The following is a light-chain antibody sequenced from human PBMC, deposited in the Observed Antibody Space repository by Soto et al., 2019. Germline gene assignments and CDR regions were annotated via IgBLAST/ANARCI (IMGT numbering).Light chain of an antibody. CDR2: GVS. V-gene: IGLV2-14*01. J-gene: IGLJ2*01. Sequence: QSVLTQPASVSGSPGQSITISCTGTSSDVGGYNSVSWYQQHPGKAPKLMIHGVSNRPSGVSNRFSGSKSGNTASLTISGLQAEDEADYYCSSYTDSSTYVVFGGGTQLTVL. CDR1: SSDVGGYNS. CDR3: SSYTDSSTYVV.